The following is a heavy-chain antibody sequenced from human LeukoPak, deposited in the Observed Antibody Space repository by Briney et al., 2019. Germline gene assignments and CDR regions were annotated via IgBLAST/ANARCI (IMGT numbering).Heavy chain of an antibody. J-gene: IGHJ4*02. D-gene: IGHD3-22*01. V-gene: IGHV3-23*01. CDR2: IVGSGDST. Sequence: PGVTLRLSCAASGFTFSSYDMSWVRQAPGKGLEWVSTIVGSGDSTHYADSVKGRFTISRDNSKNTLYLQMNSLRAEDTAVYYCAKGTYYYDGSGYYGGYYFDYWGQGTLVTVSS. CDR3: AKGTYYYDGSGYYGGYYFDY. CDR1: GFTFSSYD.